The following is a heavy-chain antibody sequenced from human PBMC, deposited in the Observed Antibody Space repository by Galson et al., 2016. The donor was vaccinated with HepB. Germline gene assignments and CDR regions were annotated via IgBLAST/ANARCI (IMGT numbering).Heavy chain of an antibody. J-gene: IGHJ4*02. D-gene: IGHD3-10*01. Sequence: SLRLSCAASGFTFSSYSMSWVRQPPGKGLEWVSAISGSGSVTYYADSVKGRFTISRDNSKDARNTLSLQMDTLRAEDTAVYYCAKDVDYDSGMFYFDRWGQGTLVTVSS. CDR3: AKDVDYDSGMFYFDR. V-gene: IGHV3-23*01. CDR1: GFTFSSYS. CDR2: ISGSGSVT.